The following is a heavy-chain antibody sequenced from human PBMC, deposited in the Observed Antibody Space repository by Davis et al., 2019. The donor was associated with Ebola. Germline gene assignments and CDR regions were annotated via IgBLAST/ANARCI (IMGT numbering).Heavy chain of an antibody. D-gene: IGHD6-6*01. J-gene: IGHJ6*02. CDR3: ARSSIAARPGYYYGMDV. CDR2: IIPIFGTA. V-gene: IGHV1-69*06. CDR1: GGTFSSYA. Sequence: SVKVSCKASGGTFSSYAISWVRQAPGQGLEWMGGIIPIFGTANYAQKFQGRVTITADKSTSTAYMELSSLRSEDTAVYYCARSSIAARPGYYYGMDVWGQGTTVTVSS.